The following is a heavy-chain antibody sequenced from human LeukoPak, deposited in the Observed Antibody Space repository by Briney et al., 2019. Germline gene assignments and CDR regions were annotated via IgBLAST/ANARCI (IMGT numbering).Heavy chain of an antibody. V-gene: IGHV4-59*08. CDR3: ARQGTVIPFDY. Sequence: SETLSLTCTVSGGSISSSHWSWIRQPPGKGREWIGYIYYSGTTNYNPSRKSRVTISVDTSKNQFSLKLSSVTAADTAVYYCARQGTVIPFDYWGQGTLVTVSS. D-gene: IGHD4-17*01. CDR1: GGSISSSH. J-gene: IGHJ4*02. CDR2: IYYSGTT.